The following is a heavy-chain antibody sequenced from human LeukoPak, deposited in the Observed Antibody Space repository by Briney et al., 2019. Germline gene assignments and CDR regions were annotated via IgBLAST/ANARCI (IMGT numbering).Heavy chain of an antibody. J-gene: IGHJ4*02. CDR2: INPNSGGT. CDR3: ARDPTNTSGRYVYLDY. V-gene: IGHV1-2*02. Sequence: EASVKVSCKASGYTFTGYYIHWVRQAPGQGLEWMGWINPNSGGTNYAQKFQGRVTMTKDTSASRAYMELRSLTSDDTAVYYCARDPTNTSGRYVYLDYWGQGTLVTVSS. D-gene: IGHD6-19*01. CDR1: GYTFTGYY.